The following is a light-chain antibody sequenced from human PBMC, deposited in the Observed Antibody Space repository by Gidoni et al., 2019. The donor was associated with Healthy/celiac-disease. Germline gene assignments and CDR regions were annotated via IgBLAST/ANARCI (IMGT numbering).Light chain of an antibody. V-gene: IGKV3-11*01. CDR1: QSVSSY. CDR2: DAS. J-gene: IGKJ4*01. CDR3: QQRSNWPPLT. Sequence: TLSLSPGERATLSCRASQSVSSYLAWYQQKPGQAPRLLISDASNRATGIPARFSGSGSGTDFTLTISSLEPEDFAVYYCQQRSNWPPLTFGGGTKVEIK.